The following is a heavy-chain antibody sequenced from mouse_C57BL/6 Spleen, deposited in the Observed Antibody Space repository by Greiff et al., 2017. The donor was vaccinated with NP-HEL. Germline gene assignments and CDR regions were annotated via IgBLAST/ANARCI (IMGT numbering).Heavy chain of an antibody. CDR3: ARRAYSNYEDAMDY. J-gene: IGHJ4*01. CDR1: GYTFTSYW. D-gene: IGHD2-5*01. CDR2: IDPSDSET. Sequence: QVQLQQPGAELVRPGSSVKLSCKASGYTFTSYWMHWVKQRPIQGLEWIGNIDPSDSETHYNQKFKDKATLTVDKSSSTAYMQLSSLTSEDSAVYYCARRAYSNYEDAMDYWGQGTSVTVSS. V-gene: IGHV1-52*01.